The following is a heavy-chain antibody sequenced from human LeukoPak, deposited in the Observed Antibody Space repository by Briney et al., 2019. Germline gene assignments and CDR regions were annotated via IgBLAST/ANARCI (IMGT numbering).Heavy chain of an antibody. J-gene: IGHJ4*02. V-gene: IGHV3-23*01. Sequence: GGSLRFSGAVSGFTCSNYAMSWVRQAPGKGLNWVSSISADGDRTYSADSVKGCFSISRDNSKNTLSLQLNSLRVEDTAVYYCVKDDTVTSSFDYWGQGTLITVSS. CDR3: VKDDTVTSSFDY. CDR1: GFTCSNYA. CDR2: ISADGDRT. D-gene: IGHD4-17*01.